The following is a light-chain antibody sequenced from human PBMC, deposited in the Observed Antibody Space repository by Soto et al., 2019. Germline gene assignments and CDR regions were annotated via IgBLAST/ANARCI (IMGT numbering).Light chain of an antibody. CDR1: ETVSTN. CDR3: QQYNNWPRAT. J-gene: IGKJ4*01. Sequence: ERVVTQSPATLSVSPGEGATLSCRASETVSTNLAWYQQKPGQAPRLLMFRTSSRATGFPARFSGSGSGTEFNLTISSLQSEDFGVYYCQQYNNWPRATFGGGTKVDIK. V-gene: IGKV3-15*01. CDR2: RTS.